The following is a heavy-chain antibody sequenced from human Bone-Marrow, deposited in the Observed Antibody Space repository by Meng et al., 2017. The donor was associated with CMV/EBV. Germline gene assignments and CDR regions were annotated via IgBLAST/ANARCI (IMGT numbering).Heavy chain of an antibody. CDR2: IYPGDSDT. D-gene: IGHD2-2*01. J-gene: IGHJ3*02. CDR3: ARRYCSSTSCSVAAFDI. CDR1: GYSFTSYW. Sequence: KVSCKGSGYSFTSYWIGWVRQMPGKGLEWMGIIYPGDSDTRYSPSFQGQVTISADKSISTAYLQWSSLKASDTAMYYCARRYCSSTSCSVAAFDIWGQGTMVTV. V-gene: IGHV5-51*01.